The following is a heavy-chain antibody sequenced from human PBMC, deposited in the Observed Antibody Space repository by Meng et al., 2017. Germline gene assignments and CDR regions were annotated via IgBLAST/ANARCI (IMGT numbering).Heavy chain of an antibody. J-gene: IGHJ6*02. CDR3: ASLYGGNSHPMSDLSYYYGMDV. D-gene: IGHD4-23*01. CDR2: ISSSSSYI. V-gene: IGHV3-21*01. Sequence: GESLKISCAASGFTFSSYSMNWVRQAPGKGLEWVSSISSSSSYIYYTDSVKGRFTISRDNAKNSLYLQMNSLRAEDTAVYYCASLYGGNSHPMSDLSYYYGMDVWGQGTTVTVSS. CDR1: GFTFSSYS.